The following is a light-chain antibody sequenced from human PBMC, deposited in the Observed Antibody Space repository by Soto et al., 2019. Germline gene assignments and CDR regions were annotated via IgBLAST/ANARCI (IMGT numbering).Light chain of an antibody. V-gene: IGKV3-15*01. CDR3: QQYNSWPPWT. Sequence: EMVMTQSPATLSLSPGEGATLSCRASQSVSSNLAWYHHKPGQAPRLLIYDASNRATGVPARFSGSGSGTELTLTISSLQSEDVAVYYCQQYNSWPPWTFGQGTKVEVK. CDR2: DAS. CDR1: QSVSSN. J-gene: IGKJ1*01.